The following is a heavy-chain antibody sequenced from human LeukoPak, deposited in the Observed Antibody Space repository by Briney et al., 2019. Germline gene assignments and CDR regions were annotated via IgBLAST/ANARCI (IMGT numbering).Heavy chain of an antibody. CDR2: INHSGST. D-gene: IGHD5-18*01. V-gene: IGHV4-34*01. Sequence: NASETLSLTCAVYGGSFSGYYWSWIRQPPGKGLEWIGEINHSGSTNYNPSLKSRVTISVDTSKNQFSLKLSSVTAADTAVYYCARALPRAHYRSGYSYGPPRNYYYGMDVWGQGTTVTVSS. CDR1: GGSFSGYY. J-gene: IGHJ6*02. CDR3: ARALPRAHYRSGYSYGPPRNYYYGMDV.